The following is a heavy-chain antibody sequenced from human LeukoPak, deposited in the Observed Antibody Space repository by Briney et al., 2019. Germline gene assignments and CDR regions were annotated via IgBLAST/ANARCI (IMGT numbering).Heavy chain of an antibody. CDR3: ARGGITMVRGVMSFIEEENAFDI. D-gene: IGHD3-10*01. CDR1: GFTFSSYA. J-gene: IGHJ3*02. CDR2: ISYDGSNK. Sequence: PGGSLRLSCAASGFTFSSYAMHWVRQAPGKGLEWVAVISYDGSNKYYADSVKGRFTISRDNSKNTLYLQMNSLRAEDTAVYYCARGGITMVRGVMSFIEEENAFDIWGQGTMVTVSS. V-gene: IGHV3-30*04.